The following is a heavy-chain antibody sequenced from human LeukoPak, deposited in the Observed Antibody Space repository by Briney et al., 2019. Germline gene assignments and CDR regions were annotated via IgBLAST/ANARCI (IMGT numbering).Heavy chain of an antibody. CDR3: ARDPGYSSGWYYFDY. CDR2: ISSSSSYI. Sequence: GGSLRLSCAASGFTFSSYSMNWVRQAPGKGLEWVSSISSSSSYIYYADSVEGRFTISRDNAKNSLYLQMNSLRAEDTAVYYCARDPGYSSGWYYFDYWGQGTLVTVSS. J-gene: IGHJ4*02. D-gene: IGHD6-19*01. CDR1: GFTFSSYS. V-gene: IGHV3-21*01.